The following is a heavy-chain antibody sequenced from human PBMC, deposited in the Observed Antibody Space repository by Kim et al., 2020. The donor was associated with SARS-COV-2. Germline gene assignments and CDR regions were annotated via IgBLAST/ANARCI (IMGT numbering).Heavy chain of an antibody. J-gene: IGHJ3*02. Sequence: SETLSLTCTVSGGSISSSSYYWGWIRQPPGKGLEWIGSIYYSGSTYYNPSLKSRVTISVDTSKNQFSLKLSSVTAADTAVYYCARHAHPITGTTLAFDIWCQGTMVTVSS. D-gene: IGHD1-7*01. CDR2: IYYSGST. V-gene: IGHV4-39*01. CDR3: ARHAHPITGTTLAFDI. CDR1: GGSISSSSYY.